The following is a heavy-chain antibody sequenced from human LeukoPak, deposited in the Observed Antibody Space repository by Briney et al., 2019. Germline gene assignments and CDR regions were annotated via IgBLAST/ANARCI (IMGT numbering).Heavy chain of an antibody. CDR3: ARGHSEAYYDILTALIFFDY. Sequence: PGGSLRLSCAASGFTFDDYAMSWVRQAPGKGLEWVSGINWNGGSTVYADSVKGRFTISRDNAKNSLYLQMNSLRAEATALYYCARGHSEAYYDILTALIFFDYWGQGTLVTVSS. V-gene: IGHV3-20*04. J-gene: IGHJ4*02. D-gene: IGHD3-9*01. CDR1: GFTFDDYA. CDR2: INWNGGST.